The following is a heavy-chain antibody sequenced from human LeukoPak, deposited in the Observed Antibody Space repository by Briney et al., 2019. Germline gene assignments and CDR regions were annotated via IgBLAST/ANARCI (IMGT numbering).Heavy chain of an antibody. CDR1: GGNFSSYA. Sequence: GASVTLSCTASGGNFSSYAISWVRRATGQGLEWMGGIIPIFGTANYAQKFQGRVTVTADESTSTAYMELSSLRSEDTAVYYCASSQGVLWLGERGPYFDYWGQGTLVTVSS. CDR3: ASSQGVLWLGERGPYFDY. CDR2: IIPIFGTA. D-gene: IGHD3-10*01. J-gene: IGHJ4*02. V-gene: IGHV1-69*13.